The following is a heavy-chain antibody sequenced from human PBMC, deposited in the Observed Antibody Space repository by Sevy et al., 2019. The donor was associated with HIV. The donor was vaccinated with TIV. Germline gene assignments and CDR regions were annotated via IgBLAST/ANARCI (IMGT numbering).Heavy chain of an antibody. CDR2: ISSSSSYT. Sequence: GGSLRLSCAASGFTLSDYYMSWIRQAPGKGLEWVSYISSSSSYTNYADSVKGRFTISRDNAKNSLYLQMNSLRAEDTAVYYCARAQGYSYGKVFDYWGQGTLVTVSS. J-gene: IGHJ4*02. CDR1: GFTLSDYY. CDR3: ARAQGYSYGKVFDY. V-gene: IGHV3-11*06. D-gene: IGHD5-18*01.